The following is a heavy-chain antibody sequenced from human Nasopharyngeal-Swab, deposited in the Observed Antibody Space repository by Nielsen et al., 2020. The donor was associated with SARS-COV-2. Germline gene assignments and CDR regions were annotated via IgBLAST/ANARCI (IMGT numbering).Heavy chain of an antibody. CDR2: IYYRGST. CDR1: GGSISSSSYY. V-gene: IGHV4-39*01. J-gene: IGHJ4*02. CDR3: ARPRADYYDSSGY. D-gene: IGHD3-22*01. Sequence: SETLSLTCTVSGGSISSSSYYWGWIRQPPGKGLEWVGSIYYRGSTYYNPSLKSRVTISVDNTKNQFSLKMSSVTAADTAVYYCARPRADYYDSSGYWGQGTLVTVSS.